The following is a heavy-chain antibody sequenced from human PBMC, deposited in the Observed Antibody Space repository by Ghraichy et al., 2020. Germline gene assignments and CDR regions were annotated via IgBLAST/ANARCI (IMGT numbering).Heavy chain of an antibody. Sequence: SETLSLTCAVSGGSISSSNWWSWVRQPPGKVLEWIGEIYHSGSTNYNPSLKRRVTISVDTSNNQFSLKLSSVTAADTAVYYCARGGITIFGVAKGFDYWGQGTLVTVSS. CDR1: GGSISSSNW. D-gene: IGHD3-3*01. CDR3: ARGGITIFGVAKGFDY. CDR2: IYHSGST. J-gene: IGHJ4*02. V-gene: IGHV4-4*02.